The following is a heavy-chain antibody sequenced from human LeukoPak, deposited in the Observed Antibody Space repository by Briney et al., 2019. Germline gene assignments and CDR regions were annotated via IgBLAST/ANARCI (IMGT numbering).Heavy chain of an antibody. CDR1: GGSISSYY. CDR3: ARTLNCSGGSCYSRDAFDI. D-gene: IGHD2-15*01. Sequence: SETLSLTCTVSGGSISSYYWSWFRQPPGKGLEWIGYIYYSGSTNYNPSLKSRVTISVDTSKNQFSLKLSSVTAADTAMYYCARTLNCSGGSCYSRDAFDIWGQGTMVTVSS. V-gene: IGHV4-59*01. J-gene: IGHJ3*02. CDR2: IYYSGST.